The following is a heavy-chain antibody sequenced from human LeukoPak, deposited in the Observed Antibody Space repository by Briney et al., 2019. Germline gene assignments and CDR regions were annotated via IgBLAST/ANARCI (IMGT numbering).Heavy chain of an antibody. D-gene: IGHD2-2*01. V-gene: IGHV3-30*04. CDR1: GFTSSNYA. J-gene: IGHJ5*02. CDR2: ISYDGSNK. Sequence: GGSLRLSCAASGFTSSNYAMHWVRQAPGKGLEWVAVISYDGSNKYYADSVKGRFTISRDNSKNTLYLQMNSLRAEDTAVYYCAKGGYQLLRSWFDPWGQGTLVTVSS. CDR3: AKGGYQLLRSWFDP.